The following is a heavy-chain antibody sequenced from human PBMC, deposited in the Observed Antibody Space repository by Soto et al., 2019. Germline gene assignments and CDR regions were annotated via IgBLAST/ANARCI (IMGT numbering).Heavy chain of an antibody. CDR2: IDPSDSYT. CDR3: ARTGRYFDPSDAFDI. V-gene: IGHV5-10-1*01. J-gene: IGHJ3*02. CDR1: GYSFTSYW. D-gene: IGHD3-9*01. Sequence: GESLNISCKGSGYSFTSYWISWVRQMPGKGLEWMGRIDPSDSYTNYSPSFQGHVTISADKSISTAYLQWSSLKASDTAMYYCARTGRYFDPSDAFDIWGQGTMVTVSS.